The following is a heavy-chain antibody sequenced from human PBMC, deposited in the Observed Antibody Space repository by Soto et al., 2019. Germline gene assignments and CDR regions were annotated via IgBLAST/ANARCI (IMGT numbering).Heavy chain of an antibody. J-gene: IGHJ4*02. Sequence: QVQLVQSGAEVKKPGSSVKVSCKASGGTFSSYAISWVRQAPGQGLEWMGGIIPIFGTANYAQKFQGRVTITADESTSTAYMELSSLRSEDTAVYYCACYYYGSGRSSPITADYWGQGTLVTVSS. CDR2: IIPIFGTA. CDR1: GGTFSSYA. CDR3: ACYYYGSGRSSPITADY. D-gene: IGHD3-10*01. V-gene: IGHV1-69*01.